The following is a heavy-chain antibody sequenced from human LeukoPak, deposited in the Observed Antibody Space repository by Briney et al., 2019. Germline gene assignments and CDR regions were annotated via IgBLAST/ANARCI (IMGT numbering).Heavy chain of an antibody. V-gene: IGHV4-61*02. J-gene: IGHJ1*01. D-gene: IGHD3-3*01. CDR3: ARHRSPLESFHH. CDR2: IYSSGRT. CDR1: GGSISSGTYY. Sequence: SQTLSLTCTVSGGSISSGTYYWSWIRQPAGEGLEWIGRIYSSGRTHYNPSLKSRVTISVDTSKNQFSLKLSSVAAADTAVYYCARHRSPLESFHHWGQGTLVTVSS.